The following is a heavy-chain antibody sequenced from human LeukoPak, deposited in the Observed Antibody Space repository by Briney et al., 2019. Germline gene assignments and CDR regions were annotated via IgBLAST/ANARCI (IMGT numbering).Heavy chain of an antibody. J-gene: IGHJ4*02. CDR1: GFTFSTYW. CDR2: IKQDGSEI. V-gene: IGHV3-7*03. Sequence: GGSLRLSCAASGFTFSTYWMSWVRQAPGKGLEWVANIKQDGSEIYYVDSVKGRFTISRDNAKNSLYLQMNSLRVEDTAVYYCASLIWGSGSDYWGQGALVTVSS. CDR3: ASLIWGSGSDY. D-gene: IGHD7-27*01.